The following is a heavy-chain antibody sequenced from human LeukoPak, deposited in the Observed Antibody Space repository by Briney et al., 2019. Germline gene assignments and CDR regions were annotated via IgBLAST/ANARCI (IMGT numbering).Heavy chain of an antibody. V-gene: IGHV3-30-3*01. CDR1: GVTFSTYT. D-gene: IGHD5-24*01. Sequence: GSLRLFCAASGVTFSTYTMHWVRQAPGEGLEWVAAITDDGSDANYADSSKGRCTISRHNSKTTLYLQMTRLRAEDTAVYYCARELHGDGTTFDSWGQGTLVPVSS. J-gene: IGHJ4*02. CDR3: ARELHGDGTTFDS. CDR2: ITDDGSDA.